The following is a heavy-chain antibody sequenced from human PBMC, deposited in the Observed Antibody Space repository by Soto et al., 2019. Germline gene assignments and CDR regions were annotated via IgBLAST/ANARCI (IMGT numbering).Heavy chain of an antibody. D-gene: IGHD2-15*01. CDR2: IIPIFGTA. CDR1: GGTFSSYA. V-gene: IGHV1-69*12. Sequence: QVQLVQSGAEVKKPGSSVKVSCKASGGTFSSYAISWVRQAPGQGLEWMGGIIPIFGTASYAQKFQRRVRISADESTSTAYMGLSSLRAEDTAVYYCACGGRPYYYYGMDVWGQGTTVTVSS. J-gene: IGHJ6*02. CDR3: ACGGRPYYYYGMDV.